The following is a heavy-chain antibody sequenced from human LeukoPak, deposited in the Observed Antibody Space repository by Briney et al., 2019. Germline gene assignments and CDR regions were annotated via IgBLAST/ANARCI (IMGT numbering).Heavy chain of an antibody. J-gene: IGHJ3*01. CDR1: GFIMRTNY. CDR2: IYSGGTI. D-gene: IGHD3-22*01. Sequence: AGGSLRLSCAASGFIMRTNYLSWVRQVPGKGLEWVSVIYSGGTIRYADSVKGRFTFSRDNFKDTLNLQMNSLRADDTAVYYCVRAVPHNFYSDSSGYYGDAFNGGGQGTVVTVSS. V-gene: IGHV3-53*01. CDR3: VRAVPHNFYSDSSGYYGDAFNG.